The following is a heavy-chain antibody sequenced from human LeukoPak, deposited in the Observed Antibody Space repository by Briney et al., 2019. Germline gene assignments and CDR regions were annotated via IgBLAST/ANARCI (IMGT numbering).Heavy chain of an antibody. CDR1: GGSISSYY. CDR2: IYTSGRT. D-gene: IGHD3-22*01. V-gene: IGHV4-4*07. J-gene: IGHJ6*03. CDR3: ARVLSYYDSSGYLTYYYMDV. Sequence: SETLSLTCTVAGGSISSYYWSSIRQPAGKGLEWIGRIYTSGRTNYNPSLKSRVTISVAQSTNQFSLKLSSVPAADTAVYYCARVLSYYDSSGYLTYYYMDVWGKGTTVTVSS.